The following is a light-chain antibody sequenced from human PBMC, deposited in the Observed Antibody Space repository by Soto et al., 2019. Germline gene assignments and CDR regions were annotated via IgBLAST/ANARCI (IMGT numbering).Light chain of an antibody. CDR1: QSVTSRY. CDR2: GVS. V-gene: IGKV3-20*01. Sequence: ENVLTQSPGTLSLSPGERATLSCRATQSVTSRYFAWYQQQPGPAPRLLIYGVSSRATDIPDRFSSSGSVTDFTLTISRLEPEDFVVYYCQQYSTLPPTFGQGTKLEV. J-gene: IGKJ2*01. CDR3: QQYSTLPPT.